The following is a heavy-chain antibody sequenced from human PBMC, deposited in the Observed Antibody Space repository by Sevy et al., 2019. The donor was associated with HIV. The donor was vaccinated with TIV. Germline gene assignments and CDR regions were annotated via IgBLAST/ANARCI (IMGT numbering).Heavy chain of an antibody. CDR1: GFSFSHYA. J-gene: IGHJ4*02. D-gene: IGHD2-8*01. CDR2: ISYDGTYK. V-gene: IGHV3-30-3*01. Sequence: GGSLRLSSAVSGFSFSHYAFHWVRQAPGKGLEWVSLISYDGTYKYYADSVKGRFTISRDNSKNTLYLQMNSLRGNDTAVYYCARVAVSYCTNDCYHRFDYWGPGALVTVSS. CDR3: ARVAVSYCTNDCYHRFDY.